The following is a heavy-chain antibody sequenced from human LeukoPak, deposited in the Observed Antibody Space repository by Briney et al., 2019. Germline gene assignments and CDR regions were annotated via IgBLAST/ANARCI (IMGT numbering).Heavy chain of an antibody. V-gene: IGHV1-3*01. CDR3: ARDTGYSGYDY. J-gene: IGHJ4*02. CDR1: GYTFTSYA. D-gene: IGHD5-12*01. CDR2: INAGNGNT. Sequence: ASVKVSCKASGYTFTSYAMHWVRQAPGPRLEWMGWINAGNGNTKYSQKFQGRVTITRDTSASTAYMELSSLRSEDTAVYYCARDTGYSGYDYWGQGTLVTVSS.